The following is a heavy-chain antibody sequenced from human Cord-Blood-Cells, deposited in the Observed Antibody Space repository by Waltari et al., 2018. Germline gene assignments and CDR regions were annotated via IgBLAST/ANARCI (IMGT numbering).Heavy chain of an antibody. D-gene: IGHD2-15*01. J-gene: IGHJ4*02. CDR1: GGSIRSSSYY. CDR3: ARHCSGGSCFDY. Sequence: QLQLQESGPGLVKPSETLSLTCTVSGGSIRSSSYYWGWIRQPPGKGLEWIGSIYYSGSTYYNPSLKSRVTISVDTSKNQFSLKLSSVTAADTAVYYCARHCSGGSCFDYWGQGTLVTVSS. CDR2: IYYSGST. V-gene: IGHV4-39*01.